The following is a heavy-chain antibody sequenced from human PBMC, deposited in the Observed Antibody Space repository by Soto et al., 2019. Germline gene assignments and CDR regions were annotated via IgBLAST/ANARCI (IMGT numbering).Heavy chain of an antibody. V-gene: IGHV3-23*01. CDR1: GFTFSSYA. J-gene: IGHJ4*02. D-gene: IGHD3-3*01. CDR2: ISGSGGST. CDR3: AKSRYDFWSGYCGLDY. Sequence: GGSLRLSCAASGFTFSSYAMSWVRQAPGKGLEWVSAISGSGGSTYYADSVKGRFTISRDNSKNTLYLQMNSLRAEDTAVYYCAKSRYDFWSGYCGLDYWGQGTLVTVSS.